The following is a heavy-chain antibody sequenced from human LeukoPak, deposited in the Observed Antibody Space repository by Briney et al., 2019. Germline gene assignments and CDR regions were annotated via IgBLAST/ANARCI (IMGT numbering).Heavy chain of an antibody. CDR1: GGSFSGYY. Sequence: SETLSLTCAVYGGSFSGYYWSWIRLPPGKGLEWIGEINHSGSTNYNPSLKSRVTISVDTSKNQFSLKLSSVTAADTAVYYCARGRRAVAGIDYWGQGTLVTVSS. CDR2: INHSGST. D-gene: IGHD6-19*01. V-gene: IGHV4-34*01. J-gene: IGHJ4*02. CDR3: ARGRRAVAGIDY.